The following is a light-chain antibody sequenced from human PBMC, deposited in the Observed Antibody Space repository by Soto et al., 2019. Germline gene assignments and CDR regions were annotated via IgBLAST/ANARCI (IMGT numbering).Light chain of an antibody. Sequence: SYELTQPPSVSVAPGQTARITCGGNNIGSKSVHWYQQKPGQVPVLVVYDDSDRPTGIPERSSGSNSVNTATLTISGVEAEYEADYYCQVWDSSSGHVVFGGGTKLAVL. J-gene: IGLJ2*01. CDR3: QVWDSSSGHVV. V-gene: IGLV3-21*02. CDR1: NIGSKS. CDR2: DDS.